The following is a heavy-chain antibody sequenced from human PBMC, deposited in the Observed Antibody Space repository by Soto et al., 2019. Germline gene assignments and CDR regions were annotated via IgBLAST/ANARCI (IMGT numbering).Heavy chain of an antibody. V-gene: IGHV6-1*01. J-gene: IGHJ3*02. CDR3: ARDSYDYIWGSYRPLDDAFDI. CDR1: GDSASSNSAA. D-gene: IGHD3-16*02. CDR2: TYYRSRWYN. Sequence: SETLSLTCAISGDSASSNSAAWNWIRQSPSGGLEWLGRTYYRSRWYNDYAVSVRSRITINPDTSKNQFPLHLNSVTPEDTAVYYCARDSYDYIWGSYRPLDDAFDIWGQGTMVTVSS.